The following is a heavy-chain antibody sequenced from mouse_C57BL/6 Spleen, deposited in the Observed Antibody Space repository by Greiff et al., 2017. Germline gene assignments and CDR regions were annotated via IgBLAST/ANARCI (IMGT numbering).Heavy chain of an antibody. CDR2: IWSGGST. CDR1: GFSLTSYG. Sequence: VKLMESGPGLVQPSQSLSITCTVSGFSLTSYGVHWVRQSPGKGLEWLGVIWSGGSTDYNAAFISRLSISKDNSKSQVFFKMNSLQADDTAIYYCATMITTRAMDYWGQGTSVTVSS. J-gene: IGHJ4*01. V-gene: IGHV2-2*01. CDR3: ATMITTRAMDY. D-gene: IGHD2-4*01.